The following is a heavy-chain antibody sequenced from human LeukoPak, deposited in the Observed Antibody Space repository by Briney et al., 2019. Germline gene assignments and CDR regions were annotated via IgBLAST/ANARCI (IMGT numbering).Heavy chain of an antibody. D-gene: IGHD4/OR15-4a*01. CDR1: GYTFTEYY. V-gene: IGHV1-18*01. J-gene: IGHJ4*02. CDR2: ISAYNYRT. Sequence: AASVKVSCKASGYTFTEYYITWVRQAPGQGLEGVGWISAYNYRTNYAQKFQGRVTMTIDTSTTTTYMDLSSLTSDDTAIYYCAKGGAMVPTIDYWGQGTLVTVSS. CDR3: AKGGAMVPTIDY.